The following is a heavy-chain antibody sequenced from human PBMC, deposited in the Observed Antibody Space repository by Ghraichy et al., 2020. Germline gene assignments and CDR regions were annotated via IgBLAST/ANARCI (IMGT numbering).Heavy chain of an antibody. CDR2: IYYSGST. CDR3: ARLAPGLDAPFIPRYYYYYYMDV. CDR1: GGSISSSSYY. V-gene: IGHV4-39*01. J-gene: IGHJ6*03. D-gene: IGHD6-19*01. Sequence: SETLSLTCTVSGGSISSSSYYWGWIRQPPGKGLEWIGSIYYSGSTYYNPSLKSRVTISVDTSKNQFSLKLSSVTAADTAVYYCARLAPGLDAPFIPRYYYYYYMDVWGKGTTVTVSS.